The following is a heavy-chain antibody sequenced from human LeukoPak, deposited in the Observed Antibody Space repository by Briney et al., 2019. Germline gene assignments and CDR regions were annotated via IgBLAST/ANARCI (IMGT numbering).Heavy chain of an antibody. V-gene: IGHV1-2*02. D-gene: IGHD2-2*01. CDR2: INPNSGGT. CDR3: ARGDCSSTSCYIINWFDP. J-gene: IGHJ5*02. Sequence: GASVKVSCKASGYTFTGYYMHWVRQAPGQGLEWMVWINPNSGGTNYAQKFQGRVTMTRDTSISTAYMELSRLRSDDTAVYYCARGDCSSTSCYIINWFDPWGQGTLVTVSS. CDR1: GYTFTGYY.